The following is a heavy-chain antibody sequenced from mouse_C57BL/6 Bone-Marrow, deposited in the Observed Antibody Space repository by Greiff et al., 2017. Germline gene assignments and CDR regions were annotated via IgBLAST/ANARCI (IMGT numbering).Heavy chain of an antibody. J-gene: IGHJ2*01. Sequence: VQLQQSGPELVKPGASVKISCKASGYAFSSSWMNWVKQRPGKGLEWIGRIYPGDGDTNYNGKFKGKATLTADKSSSTAYMQLSSLTSEDSAVYFCARSSYYYGSSYVTYFGYGGQGTTLTVSS. D-gene: IGHD1-1*01. CDR3: ARSSYYYGSSYVTYFGY. CDR1: GYAFSSSW. CDR2: IYPGDGDT. V-gene: IGHV1-82*01.